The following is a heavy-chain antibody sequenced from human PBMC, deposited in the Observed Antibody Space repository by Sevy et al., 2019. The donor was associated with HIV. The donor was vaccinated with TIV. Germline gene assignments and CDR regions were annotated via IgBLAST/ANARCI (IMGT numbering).Heavy chain of an antibody. CDR2: IKPITDAGKT. CDR1: GFTFSNAW. J-gene: IGHJ4*02. CDR3: TAGPVSF. Sequence: GESLKISCTASGFTFSNAWMTWVRQTPERGLEWVALIKPITDAGKTDYAEPVQGRFTISREDSKNTVYLQLNSLKTEDTAVYYCTAGPVSFWGQGTLVTVSS. D-gene: IGHD3-16*01. V-gene: IGHV3-15*01.